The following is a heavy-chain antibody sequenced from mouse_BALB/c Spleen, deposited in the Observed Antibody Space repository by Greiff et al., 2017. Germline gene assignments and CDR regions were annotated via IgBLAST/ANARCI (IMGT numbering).Heavy chain of an antibody. V-gene: IGHV5-6-3*01. J-gene: IGHJ2*01. D-gene: IGHD2-2*01. Sequence: EVQLQESGGGLVQPGGSLKLSCAASGFTFSSYGMSWVRQTPDKRLELVATINSNGGSTYYPDSVKGRFTISRDNAKNTLYLQMSSLKSEDTAMYYCARDVRIYGYDEGYFDYWGQGTTLTVSS. CDR1: GFTFSSYG. CDR2: INSNGGST. CDR3: ARDVRIYGYDEGYFDY.